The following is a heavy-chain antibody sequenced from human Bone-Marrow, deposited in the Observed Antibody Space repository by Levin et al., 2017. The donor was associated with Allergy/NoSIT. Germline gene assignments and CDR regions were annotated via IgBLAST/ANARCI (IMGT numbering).Heavy chain of an antibody. V-gene: IGHV4-31*03. CDR2: IYYTEST. CDR1: GDSISNGGYY. CDR3: ARFTTVTYFDY. J-gene: IGHJ4*02. D-gene: IGHD4-17*01. Sequence: KPSETLSLTCTVSGDSISNGGYYWAWIRQHPGKGLEWVGYIYYTESTYYNPSLQSRVSISLDTSTNQFSLNMTSVTVADTAIYYCARFTTVTYFDYWGRGTLVAVSS.